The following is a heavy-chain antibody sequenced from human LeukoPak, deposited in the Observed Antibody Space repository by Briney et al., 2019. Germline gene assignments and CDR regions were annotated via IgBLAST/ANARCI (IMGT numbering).Heavy chain of an antibody. J-gene: IGHJ6*03. CDR1: GGSISSYN. Sequence: SETLSLTCTVSGGSISSYNWSWIRQPAGKGLEWFGRIYTSGSTNYNPSLKSRVTISVDKSKNQFSLKLSSVTAADTAVYYCARGYGSVSYSSSYYYYMDVWGKGTTVTVSS. CDR3: ARGYGSVSYSSSYYYYMDV. CDR2: IYTSGST. D-gene: IGHD3-10*01. V-gene: IGHV4-4*07.